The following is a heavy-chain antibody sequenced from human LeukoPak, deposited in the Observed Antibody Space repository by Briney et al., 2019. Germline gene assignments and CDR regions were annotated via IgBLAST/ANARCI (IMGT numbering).Heavy chain of an antibody. CDR1: GYTFTSYA. Sequence: GASVEVSCKASGYTFTSYAMHWVRQAPGQRLEWMGWSNADNGNTKYSQEFQGRVTITRDTSASTAYMELSSLRSEDMAVYYCAREVARDGYNYFDYWGQGTLVTVSS. D-gene: IGHD5-24*01. CDR3: AREVARDGYNYFDY. V-gene: IGHV1-3*02. J-gene: IGHJ4*02. CDR2: SNADNGNT.